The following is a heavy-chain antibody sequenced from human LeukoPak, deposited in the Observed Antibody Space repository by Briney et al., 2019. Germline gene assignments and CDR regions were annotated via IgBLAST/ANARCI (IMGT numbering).Heavy chain of an antibody. D-gene: IGHD3-22*01. V-gene: IGHV1-8*01. CDR2: MNPNSGNT. CDR1: GYTFTSYD. J-gene: IGHJ4*02. Sequence: ASVKVSCKVSGYTFTSYDIKWVRQATGQGLEWMGCMNPNSGNTGYEKKFQGRVTMTRNTVISTAYMELSSLRSEDTAVYYCARGLSGYPPYSLDYWGQGTLVTVSS. CDR3: ARGLSGYPPYSLDY.